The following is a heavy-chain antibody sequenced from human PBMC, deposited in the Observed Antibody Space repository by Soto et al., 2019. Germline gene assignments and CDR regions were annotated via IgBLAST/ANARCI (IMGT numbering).Heavy chain of an antibody. CDR3: ARDGPGPLYCSSTSCYRHKWDYYYYYYMDV. V-gene: IGHV7-4-1*01. Sequence: EASVKVSCKASGYTFTSYAMNWVRQAPGQGLEWMGWINTNTGNPTYAQGFTGRLVFSLDTSVSTAYLQICSLKAEDTAVYYCARDGPGPLYCSSTSCYRHKWDYYYYYYMDVWGKGTTVTVSS. CDR1: GYTFTSYA. CDR2: INTNTGNP. D-gene: IGHD2-2*01. J-gene: IGHJ6*03.